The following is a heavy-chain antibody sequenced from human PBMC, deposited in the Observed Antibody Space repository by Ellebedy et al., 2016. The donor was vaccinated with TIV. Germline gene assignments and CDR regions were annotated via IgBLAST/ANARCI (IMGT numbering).Heavy chain of an antibody. CDR1: GFAFRNYW. Sequence: GESLKISCAASGFAFRNYWLTWVRQAPGKGLEWVANIKEDGGEIYYVDSVKGRFTISRDNAKNSLFLQMNSLRAEDTALYDCARVAIGDSNAFDIWGQGTMVTVSS. V-gene: IGHV3-7*01. D-gene: IGHD2-2*01. CDR3: ARVAIGDSNAFDI. J-gene: IGHJ3*02. CDR2: IKEDGGEI.